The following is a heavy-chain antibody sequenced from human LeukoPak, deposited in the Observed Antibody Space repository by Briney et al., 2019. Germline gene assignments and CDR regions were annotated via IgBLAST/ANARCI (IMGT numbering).Heavy chain of an antibody. D-gene: IGHD6-13*01. Sequence: GGSLRLSCVASGFTFSSFAMHWVRQAPGKGLEWVAVISYDGSNKYYADSVKGRFTISRDNSKNTLSLQRNSLRAEDTAVYYCARDEQQLVFSYFDYWGQGTLVTVSS. V-gene: IGHV3-30*04. CDR2: ISYDGSNK. J-gene: IGHJ4*02. CDR1: GFTFSSFA. CDR3: ARDEQQLVFSYFDY.